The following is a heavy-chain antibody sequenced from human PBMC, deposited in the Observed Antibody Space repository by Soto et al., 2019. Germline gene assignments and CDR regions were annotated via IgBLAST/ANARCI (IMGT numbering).Heavy chain of an antibody. CDR2: IYYSGST. CDR1: GGSISSGDYY. J-gene: IGHJ1*01. Sequence: SETLSLTCTVSGGSISSGDYYWSWIRHPPGKGLEWIWYIYYSGSTYYNTSLKSRVTISVDTSKNQFSLKLRSVTAADTAVFYCARGSAYYYDSSGYYREYFQHWGQGTLVTVS. V-gene: IGHV4-30-4*01. CDR3: ARGSAYYYDSSGYYREYFQH. D-gene: IGHD3-22*01.